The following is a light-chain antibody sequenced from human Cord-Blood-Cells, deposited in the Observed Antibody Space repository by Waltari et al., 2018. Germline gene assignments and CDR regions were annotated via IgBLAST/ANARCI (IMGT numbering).Light chain of an antibody. CDR2: EVS. J-gene: IGLJ2*01. CDR3: CSYAGSSTL. Sequence: QSALTQPASVSGSPGQSITISCTGTSSDVGSYNLVSWYQQHPGKAPKLMICEVSKRPSGVSNRFSGSKSGNTASLTISGLQAEDEADYYCCSYAGSSTLFGGGTKLTVL. V-gene: IGLV2-23*02. CDR1: SSDVGSYNL.